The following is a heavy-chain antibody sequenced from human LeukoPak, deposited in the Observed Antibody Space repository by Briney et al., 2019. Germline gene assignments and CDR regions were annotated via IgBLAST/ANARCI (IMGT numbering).Heavy chain of an antibody. J-gene: IGHJ1*01. Sequence: PGGSLRLSCAASGFTVSSNYMSWVRQAPGKGLEWIGYIYYSGSTNYNPSLKSRVTISVDTSKNQFSLKLSSVTAADTAVYYCARVYGSAGAEYFQHWGQGTLVTVSS. CDR2: IYYSGST. CDR1: GFTVSSNY. V-gene: IGHV4-59*02. D-gene: IGHD3-10*01. CDR3: ARVYGSAGAEYFQH.